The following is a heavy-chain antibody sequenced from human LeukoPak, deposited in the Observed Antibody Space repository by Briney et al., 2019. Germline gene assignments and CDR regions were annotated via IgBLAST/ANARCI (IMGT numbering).Heavy chain of an antibody. CDR1: GGSISSDDYY. D-gene: IGHD3-22*01. CDR3: ATGDYYDDDY. Sequence: PSETLSLTCTVSGGSISSDDYYWSWIRQPPGKGLGWIGSIYYSGSTYYNPSLKSRVTISVDTSKNQFSLKLSSVTAADTAVYYCATGDYYDDDYWGQGTLVTVSS. V-gene: IGHV4-39*01. J-gene: IGHJ4*02. CDR2: IYYSGST.